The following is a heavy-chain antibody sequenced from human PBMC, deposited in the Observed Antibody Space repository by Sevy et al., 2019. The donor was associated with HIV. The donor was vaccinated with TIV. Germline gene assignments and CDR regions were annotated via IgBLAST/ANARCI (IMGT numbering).Heavy chain of an antibody. J-gene: IGHJ6*02. V-gene: IGHV4-4*02. CDR3: AREGYFYGSGTYGYGMDV. D-gene: IGHD3-10*01. Sequence: SETLSLTCAVSGGSIRSSHWWSWVRQSPGKGLEWIGEINYSGSRNYNPSLKSRLTVLVVTSNNLFSLRLSSVTAADTAVYYCAREGYFYGSGTYGYGMDVWGQGTTVTVSS. CDR2: INYSGSR. CDR1: GGSIRSSHW.